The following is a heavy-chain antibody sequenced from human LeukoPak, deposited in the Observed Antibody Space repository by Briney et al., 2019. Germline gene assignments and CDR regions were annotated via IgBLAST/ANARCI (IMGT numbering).Heavy chain of an antibody. CDR2: IYYSGST. Sequence: SQTLSLTCTVSGGSISSGGYYWSWIRQHPGKGLEWIGYIYYSGSTYYNPSLKSRVTISVDTSKNQFSLKLCSVTAADTAVYYCAREVTGVVLDYWGQGTLVTVSS. CDR1: GGSISSGGYY. V-gene: IGHV4-31*03. CDR3: AREVTGVVLDY. J-gene: IGHJ4*02. D-gene: IGHD7-27*01.